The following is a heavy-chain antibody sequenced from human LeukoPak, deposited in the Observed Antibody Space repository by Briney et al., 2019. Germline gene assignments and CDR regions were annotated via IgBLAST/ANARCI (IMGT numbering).Heavy chain of an antibody. CDR1: GLTFTNAW. CDR2: IKSKTDGGTV. D-gene: IGHD4-11*01. J-gene: IGHJ4*02. Sequence: GGSLRLSCATSGLTFTNAWMSWVRQAPGKGLEWVGRIKSKTDGGTVDYAPPAKGRFTISRDDSRNTLSLEMNFLKTEDTAVYYCTTDPGNYEIFWGQGTLVSVSS. CDR3: TTDPGNYEIF. V-gene: IGHV3-15*01.